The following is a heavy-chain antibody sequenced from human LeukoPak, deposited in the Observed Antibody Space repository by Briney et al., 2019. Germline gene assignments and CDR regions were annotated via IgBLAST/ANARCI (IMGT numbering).Heavy chain of an antibody. CDR1: GGSISSYY. D-gene: IGHD6-6*01. J-gene: IGHJ6*02. CDR2: IYYSGST. CDR3: ARLRSASHPDYYGMDV. Sequence: SETLSLTCTVSGGSISSYYWSWIRQPPGKGLERIGYIYYSGSTNYNPSLKSRVTISVDTSKNQFSLKLSSVTAADTAVYFCARLRSASHPDYYGMDVWGQGTTVTVSS. V-gene: IGHV4-59*01.